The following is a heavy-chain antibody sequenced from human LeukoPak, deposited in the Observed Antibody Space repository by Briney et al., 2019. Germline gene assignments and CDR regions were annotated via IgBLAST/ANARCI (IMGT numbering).Heavy chain of an antibody. J-gene: IGHJ4*02. CDR3: ARFTHSGWYGGLDY. CDR1: GGSISSYY. Sequence: SETLSLTCTVSGGSISSYYWSWIRQPPGKGLEWIGYIYYSGSTNYNPSLKSRVTISVDTSKNQFSLKLSSVTAADTAVYYCARFTHSGWYGGLDYWGQGTLVTVSS. CDR2: IYYSGST. V-gene: IGHV4-59*01. D-gene: IGHD6-19*01.